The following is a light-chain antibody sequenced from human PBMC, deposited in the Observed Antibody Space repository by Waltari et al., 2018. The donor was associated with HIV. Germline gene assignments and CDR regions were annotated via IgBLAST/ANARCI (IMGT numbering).Light chain of an antibody. CDR3: TSYTSSGTLYV. V-gene: IGLV2-14*01. J-gene: IGLJ1*01. CDR1: SSDVGGYNY. CDR2: EVS. Sequence: QSALTQPASVSGSPGQSITISCTGTSSDVGGYNYVSWYQQHPGKAPKLMIYEVSNRPSGISKRFSGSKSGNTASLTISGLQAEDEADYYCTSYTSSGTLYVFGTGTKVTVL.